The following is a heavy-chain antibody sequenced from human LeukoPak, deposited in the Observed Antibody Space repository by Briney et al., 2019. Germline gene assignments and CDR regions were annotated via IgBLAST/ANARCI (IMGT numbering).Heavy chain of an antibody. CDR3: ARAPGGDY. J-gene: IGHJ4*02. CDR1: GYTFTNYA. Sequence: GASVKVSCKASGYTFTNYAIHWVRQVPGQRLKWMGWINAGNGNTKYSQKFQGRVTITRDTSGSTVYMEVSSLRSEDTAVYYCARAPGGDYWGQGTLVTVSS. CDR2: INAGNGNT. V-gene: IGHV1-3*01. D-gene: IGHD3-16*01.